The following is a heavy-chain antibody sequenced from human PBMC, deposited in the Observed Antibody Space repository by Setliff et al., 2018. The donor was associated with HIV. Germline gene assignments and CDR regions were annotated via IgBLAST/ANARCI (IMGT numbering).Heavy chain of an antibody. J-gene: IGHJ4*02. D-gene: IGHD4-17*01. CDR3: ARHAPGSAYGDAYHFDH. Sequence: SETLSLTCAVYGGTFSNYYWTWIRQSPGKGLEWIGEISHNGNTNYSPSLKGRLTLSADTSKSQFSLKLTSVTAADTAVYYCARHAPGSAYGDAYHFDHWGQGILVTVSS. V-gene: IGHV4-34*01. CDR1: GGTFSNYY. CDR2: ISHNGNT.